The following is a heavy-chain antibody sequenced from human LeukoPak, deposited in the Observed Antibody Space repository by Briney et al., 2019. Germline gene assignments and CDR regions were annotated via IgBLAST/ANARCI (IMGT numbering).Heavy chain of an antibody. J-gene: IGHJ4*02. Sequence: PSETLSLTCTVSGGSISSYYWSWIRQPAGKGLEWIGRIYTSGSTNYNPSLKSRVTMSVDSSKHQFSLKLSSVTAADTAVYYCAREGPDSSGYYPYYFDYWGQGTVVTVSS. CDR2: IYTSGST. CDR3: AREGPDSSGYYPYYFDY. V-gene: IGHV4-4*07. D-gene: IGHD3-22*01. CDR1: GGSISSYY.